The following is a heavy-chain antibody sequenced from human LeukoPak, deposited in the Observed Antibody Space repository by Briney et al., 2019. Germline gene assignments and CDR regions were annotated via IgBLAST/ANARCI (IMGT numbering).Heavy chain of an antibody. V-gene: IGHV4-39*01. CDR1: RDSINNPGYY. CDR3: ARSRSYYFDH. Sequence: SETLSLTCTVSRDSINNPGYYWGWIRRPPGKGLEWIGTIYYDGDTYYSASLKSRVIISVDTSNNQFSLRLSSVTAADTAVYYCARSRSYYFDHWGQGTLVTVSS. J-gene: IGHJ4*02. D-gene: IGHD6-19*01. CDR2: IYYDGDT.